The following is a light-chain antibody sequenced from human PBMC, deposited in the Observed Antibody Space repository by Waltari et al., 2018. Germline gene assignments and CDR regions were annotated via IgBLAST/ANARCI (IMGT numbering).Light chain of an antibody. CDR3: CSYAGSYTVV. V-gene: IGLV2-11*01. Sequence: QSALTQPRSVSGSPGQSVTISCTGTSSDVGNYNYVSWYQQHPGTAPKLMIYDVSKRPSGVPDRFSGSKSGNTASLTISGLQAEDEADYHCCSYAGSYTVVFGGGTK. J-gene: IGLJ2*01. CDR1: SSDVGNYNY. CDR2: DVS.